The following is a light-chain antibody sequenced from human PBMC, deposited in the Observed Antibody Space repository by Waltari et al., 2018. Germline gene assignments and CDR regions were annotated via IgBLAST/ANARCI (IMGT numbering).Light chain of an antibody. J-gene: IGKJ4*01. CDR2: DVA. Sequence: DIQMTQSPSSLSASVGDRVTITCQASQNIKHYLNWYQHKPGKGPKLLIYDVADWERGVPPRFSGGGFGTEFKLIISSLQPEDAATYYCQQYENLPLTFGGGTTVEI. V-gene: IGKV1-33*01. CDR1: QNIKHY. CDR3: QQYENLPLT.